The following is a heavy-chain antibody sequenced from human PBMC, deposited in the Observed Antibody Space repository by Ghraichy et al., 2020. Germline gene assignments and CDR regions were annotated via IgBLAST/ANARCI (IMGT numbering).Heavy chain of an antibody. CDR3: ARARDSSSSKPMGYYYDYDMDV. Sequence: SETLSLTCTVSGGSISSSSYYWGWIRQPPGKGLEWIGSIYYIGSTNSNPSLKSRATISVDTSKNQFSLKVSSVTAADTAVYYCARARDSSSSKPMGYYYDYDMDVWGKGTTVTVSS. D-gene: IGHD6-6*01. CDR2: IYYIGST. CDR1: GGSISSSSYY. J-gene: IGHJ6*03. V-gene: IGHV4-39*07.